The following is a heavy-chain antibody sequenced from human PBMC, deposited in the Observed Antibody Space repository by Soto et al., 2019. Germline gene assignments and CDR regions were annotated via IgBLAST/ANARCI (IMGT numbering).Heavy chain of an antibody. D-gene: IGHD1-26*01. CDR1: GGSISSGDYY. V-gene: IGHV4-30-4*01. Sequence: QVQLQESGPGLVKPSQTLSLTCTVSGGSISSGDYYWSWIRQPPGKGLEWIGYIYYSGSTYYNPSLKSRISRSIDTSETQNTLKLSSVSAVDAAVYYCDRGKDSGSSSCLRRNWIDPWGQGTLVTVSS. CDR2: IYYSGST. CDR3: DRGKDSGSSSCLRRNWIDP. J-gene: IGHJ5*02.